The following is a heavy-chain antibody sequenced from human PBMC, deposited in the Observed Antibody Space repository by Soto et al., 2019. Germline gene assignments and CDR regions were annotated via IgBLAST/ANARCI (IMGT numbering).Heavy chain of an antibody. D-gene: IGHD6-19*01. CDR1: GFTFSSYA. CDR3: ARAITIAVAGCH. V-gene: IGHV3-30-3*01. J-gene: IGHJ4*02. Sequence: GGSLRLSCAASGFTFSSYAMHWVRQAPGKGLEWVAVISYDGSNKYYADSVKGRFTISRDNSKNTLYLQMNSLRAEDTAVYYCARAITIAVAGCHWGQGTLVTVSS. CDR2: ISYDGSNK.